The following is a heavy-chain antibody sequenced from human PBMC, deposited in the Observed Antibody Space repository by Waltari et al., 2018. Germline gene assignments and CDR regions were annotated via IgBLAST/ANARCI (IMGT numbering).Heavy chain of an antibody. CDR1: GFTFSSYA. Sequence: EVQLLESGGGLVQPGGSLRLSCAASGFTFSSYAMRWVRQAPGKGLEWVSAIRGSGGSTYYADSVKGRFTISRDNSKNTLYLQMNSLRAEDTAVYYCAKYRRNYYGSGSYLDYWCQGTLVTVSS. D-gene: IGHD3-10*01. CDR3: AKYRRNYYGSGSYLDY. V-gene: IGHV3-23*01. J-gene: IGHJ4*02. CDR2: IRGSGGST.